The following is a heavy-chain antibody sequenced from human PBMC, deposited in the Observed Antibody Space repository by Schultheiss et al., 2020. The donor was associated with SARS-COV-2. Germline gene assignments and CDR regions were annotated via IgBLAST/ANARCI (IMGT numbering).Heavy chain of an antibody. CDR3: ARRNGAYFAFDY. J-gene: IGHJ4*02. CDR2: IWYDGSNK. V-gene: IGHV3-33*01. Sequence: GGSLRLSCAVSGFTFSSYGMHWVRQAPGKGLEWVAVIWYDGSNKYYADSVKGRFTISRDNSKNTLYLQMSSLRAEDTAVYYCARRNGAYFAFDYWGQGTLVTVSS. CDR1: GFTFSSYG. D-gene: IGHD3-16*01.